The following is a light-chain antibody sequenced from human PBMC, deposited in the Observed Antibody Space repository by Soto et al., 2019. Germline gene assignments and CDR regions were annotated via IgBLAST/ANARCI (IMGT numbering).Light chain of an antibody. CDR3: YSFTVISTYLFV. J-gene: IGLJ1*01. Sequence: QSVLTQPASVSGSPGQSITISCTGTSRDIGTSNLVSWYQQYPGKAPKLMIYEVTKRPSGISYRFSGSKSGNTASLTISGLQPEDEADYYCYSFTVISTYLFVFGTGTKVTVL. CDR2: EVT. V-gene: IGLV2-23*02. CDR1: SRDIGTSNL.